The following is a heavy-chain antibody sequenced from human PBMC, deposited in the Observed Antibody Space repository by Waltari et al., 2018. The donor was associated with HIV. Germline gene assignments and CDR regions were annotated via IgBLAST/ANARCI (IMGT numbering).Heavy chain of an antibody. J-gene: IGHJ2*01. D-gene: IGHD1-26*01. CDR1: GFTFSSSG. CDR2: IWYDGSNK. Sequence: QVQLVESGGGVVQPGRSLRLSCAASGFTFSSSGMHCVRQPPGKGLEWVAVIWYDGSNKYYADSVKGRFTISRDNSKNTLYLQMNSLRAEDTAVYYCARDGGGELLRRWYFDLWGRGTLVTVSS. CDR3: ARDGGGELLRRWYFDL. V-gene: IGHV3-33*01.